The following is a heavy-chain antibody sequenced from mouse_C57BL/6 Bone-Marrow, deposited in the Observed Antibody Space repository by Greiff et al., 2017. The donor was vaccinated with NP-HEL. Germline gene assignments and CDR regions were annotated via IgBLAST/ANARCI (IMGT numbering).Heavy chain of an antibody. V-gene: IGHV6-3*01. CDR2: IRLKSDNYAT. J-gene: IGHJ1*03. CDR3: TGNSHWYFDV. CDR1: GFTFSNYW. D-gene: IGHD4-1*02. Sequence: EVKVEESGGGLVQPGGSMKLSCVASGFTFSNYWMNWVRQSPEKGLEWVAQIRLKSDNYATHYAESVKGRFTISRDDSKSSVYLQMNNLRAEDTGIYYCTGNSHWYFDVWGTGTTVTVSS.